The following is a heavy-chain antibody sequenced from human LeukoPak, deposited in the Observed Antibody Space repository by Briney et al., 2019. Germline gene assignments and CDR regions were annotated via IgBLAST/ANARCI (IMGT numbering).Heavy chain of an antibody. D-gene: IGHD1-26*01. V-gene: IGHV3-21*01. CDR1: GFTFSSYS. CDR3: ARDLVGATEDYFDY. J-gene: IGHJ4*02. CDR2: ISSSSSYI. Sequence: PGGSLRLSCAASGFTFSSYSMNWVRQAPGKGLEWVSSISSSSSYIYYADSVKGRFTISRDNAKNSLYLQMNSLRAEDTAVYYCARDLVGATEDYFDYWGQGTLVTVSS.